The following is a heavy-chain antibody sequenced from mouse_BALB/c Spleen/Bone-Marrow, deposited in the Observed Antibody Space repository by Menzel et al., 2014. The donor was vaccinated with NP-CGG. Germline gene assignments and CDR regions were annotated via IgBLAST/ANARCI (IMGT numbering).Heavy chain of an antibody. D-gene: IGHD2-14*01. J-gene: IGHJ3*01. CDR1: GYSFTGYN. CDR3: AISIEYRPLVY. Sequence: VQLKQSGPELEKPGASVKISCKASGYSFTGYNMNWVKQNNGKSLEWIGNIDPYYGGISYNQKFKGKATLTVDKSPNTAYMQLKSLTSEDSAIYYCAISIEYRPLVYWGQGTLVTVSA. CDR2: IDPYYGGI. V-gene: IGHV1-39*01.